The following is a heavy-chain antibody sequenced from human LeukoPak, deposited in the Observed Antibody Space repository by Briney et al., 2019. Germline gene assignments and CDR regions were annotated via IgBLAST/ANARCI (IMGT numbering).Heavy chain of an antibody. CDR3: TTLRTTVTTIS. J-gene: IGHJ5*02. V-gene: IGHV3-15*01. Sequence: GGSLRLSCAASGFTLSNAWMSWVRQAPGKGLEWVGRIKSKTDGGTIDYAAPVKGRFTISRDDSKNTLYLQMNSLKTEDTAVYYWTTLRTTVTTISWGQGTLATVSS. CDR1: GFTLSNAW. D-gene: IGHD4-11*01. CDR2: IKSKTDGGTI.